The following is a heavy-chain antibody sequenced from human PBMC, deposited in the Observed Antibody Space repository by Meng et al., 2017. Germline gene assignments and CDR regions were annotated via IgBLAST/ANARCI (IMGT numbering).Heavy chain of an antibody. D-gene: IGHD7-27*01. Sequence: QVRLVESWCGVKVPGASVKVYCKASGGTLSSYAISWVPQAPGQGLEWMGGIIPILGTANNAQKFQGRVTISANEATSTAYMELSCLRPEDTAVDFYASTDGTGDRTGGDYWGQGTLVTVSS. CDR3: ASTDGTGDRTGGDY. V-gene: IGHV1-69*01. CDR1: GGTLSSYA. J-gene: IGHJ4*02. CDR2: IIPILGTA.